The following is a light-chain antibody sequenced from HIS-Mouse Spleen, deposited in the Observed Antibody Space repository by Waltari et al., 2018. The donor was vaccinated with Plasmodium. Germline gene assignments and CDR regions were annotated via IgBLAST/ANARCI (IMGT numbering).Light chain of an antibody. J-gene: IGLJ2*01. CDR2: EGS. CDR1: SSDVGSYNL. V-gene: IGLV2-23*03. Sequence: QSALTQPASVSGSPGPSITISCPGTSSDVGSYNLVSWYQQPPGKAPKLMIYEGSKRPSGVSNRFSGSKSGNTASLTISGLQAEDEADYYCCSYAGSSTFVVFGGGTKLTVL. CDR3: CSYAGSSTFVV.